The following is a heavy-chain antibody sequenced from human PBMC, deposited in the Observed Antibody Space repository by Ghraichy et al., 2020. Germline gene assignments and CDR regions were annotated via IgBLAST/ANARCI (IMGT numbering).Heavy chain of an antibody. J-gene: IGHJ4*02. V-gene: IGHV3-23*01. CDR2: ISNSGDTT. D-gene: IGHD3-16*01. Sequence: GESLNISCAASGFTFAKYSMAWVRQAPGKGLEWVSTISNSGDTTYYADSVKGRFTISRDNSKNTLYLQMNSLRAEDTAVYHCVDDSDYWGQGTLVIVSS. CDR1: GFTFAKYS. CDR3: VDDSDY.